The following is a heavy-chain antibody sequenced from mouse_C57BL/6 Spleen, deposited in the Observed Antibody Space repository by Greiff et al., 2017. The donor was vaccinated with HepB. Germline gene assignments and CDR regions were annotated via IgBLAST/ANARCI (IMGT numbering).Heavy chain of an antibody. Sequence: QVQLKQPGAELVKPGASVKLSCKASGYTFTSYWMHWVKQRPGQGLEWIGMIHPNSGSTNYNEKFKSKATLTVDKSSSTAYMQLSSLTSEDSAVYYCASVGDDYDWYFDVWGTGTTVTVSS. CDR1: GYTFTSYW. CDR3: ASVGDDYDWYFDV. D-gene: IGHD2-4*01. J-gene: IGHJ1*03. CDR2: IHPNSGST. V-gene: IGHV1-64*01.